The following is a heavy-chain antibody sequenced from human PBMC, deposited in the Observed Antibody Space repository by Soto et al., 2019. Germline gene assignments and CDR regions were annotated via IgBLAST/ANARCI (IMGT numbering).Heavy chain of an antibody. J-gene: IGHJ3*02. CDR1: GFTFSSYE. D-gene: IGHD5-12*01. Sequence: GGSLRLSCAASGFTFSSYEMDWVRQAPGKGLEWVAYISSSGTILYGDSVKGRFTISRDNADNSLYLQMNSLTAEDTAVYYCTKEKSVMYSGYDAFDIWGRGTMVTVSS. V-gene: IGHV3-48*03. CDR3: TKEKSVMYSGYDAFDI. CDR2: ISSSGTI.